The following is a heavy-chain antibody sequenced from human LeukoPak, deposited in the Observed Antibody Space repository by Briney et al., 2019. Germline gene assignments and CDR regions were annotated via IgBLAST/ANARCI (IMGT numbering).Heavy chain of an antibody. D-gene: IGHD1-1*01. J-gene: IGHJ4*02. CDR3: ARATDNLHGYDY. CDR1: GFTFSNYW. CDR2: IKQDGSEK. V-gene: IGHV3-7*05. Sequence: PGGSLTLSCAASGFTFSNYWMTWVRQAPGKGLEWVANIKQDGSEKYYVDSVKGRFTISRDNAKNSLYLQMNSLRAEDTAVYYCARATDNLHGYDYWGQGTLVTVSS.